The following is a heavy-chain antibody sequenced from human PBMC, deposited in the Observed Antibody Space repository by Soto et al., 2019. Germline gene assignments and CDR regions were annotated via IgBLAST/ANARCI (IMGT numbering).Heavy chain of an antibody. Sequence: ASVKVSCKASGYTFTSYGISWVRQAPGQGLEWMGWISAYSGNTNYAQKLQGRVTMTTDTSTSTAYMELRSLRSDDTAVYYCARVNYGDYEEYYYYYYMDVWGKGTTVTVS. CDR3: ARVNYGDYEEYYYYYYMDV. J-gene: IGHJ6*03. CDR1: GYTFTSYG. D-gene: IGHD4-17*01. CDR2: ISAYSGNT. V-gene: IGHV1-18*01.